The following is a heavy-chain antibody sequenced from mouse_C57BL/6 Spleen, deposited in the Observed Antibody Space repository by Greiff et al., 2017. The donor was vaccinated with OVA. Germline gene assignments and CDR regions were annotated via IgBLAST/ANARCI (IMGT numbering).Heavy chain of an antibody. Sequence: VQLQQSGPGLVQPSQSLSITCTVSGFSLTSYGVHWVRQSPGKGLEWLGVIWSGGSTDYNAAFISRLSISKDNSKRQVFFKMNSLQADDTAIYYCAREGVYYDYDGGTWFAYWGQGTLVTVSA. J-gene: IGHJ3*01. D-gene: IGHD2-4*01. V-gene: IGHV2-2*01. CDR3: AREGVYYDYDGGTWFAY. CDR1: GFSLTSYG. CDR2: IWSGGST.